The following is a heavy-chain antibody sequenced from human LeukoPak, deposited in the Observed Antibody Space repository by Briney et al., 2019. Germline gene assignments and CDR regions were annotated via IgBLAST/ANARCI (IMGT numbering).Heavy chain of an antibody. J-gene: IGHJ4*02. CDR1: GFTFSTYS. D-gene: IGHD1-26*01. CDR2: ISRDSISI. V-gene: IGHV3-21*01. CDR3: ARDDFGGSLYVSNTNYFDY. Sequence: GGSLRLSCAASGFTFSTYSMNWVRQAPGKGLEWVSSISRDSISIYYPPSVKGRFTISRDNAKNSLYLQMNSLRAEDTAVYYCARDDFGGSLYVSNTNYFDYWGQGTLVTVSS.